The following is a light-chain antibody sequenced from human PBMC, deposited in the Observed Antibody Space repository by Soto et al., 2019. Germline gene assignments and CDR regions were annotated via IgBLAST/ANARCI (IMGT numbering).Light chain of an antibody. CDR3: QQADTFPLN. CDR2: AAS. Sequence: DIQMTQTPSSVSASVGDRVTITCRASQVISSWLAWYQQKPGKAPNLLIYAASSLQSGVPSRFSGSGSGTDFALTISSLQPEDFATYYCQQADTFPLNFGGGTKVEIK. J-gene: IGKJ4*01. V-gene: IGKV1-12*01. CDR1: QVISSW.